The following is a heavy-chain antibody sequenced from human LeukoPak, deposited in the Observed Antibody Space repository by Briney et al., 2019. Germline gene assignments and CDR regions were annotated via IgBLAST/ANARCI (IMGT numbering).Heavy chain of an antibody. CDR1: GGSISRYY. V-gene: IGHV4-59*01. Sequence: PSETLSLTCTVSGGSISRYYWSWIRQSTGKGLGWIGYISYSGSTNYNPSLMSRVTISLDTSKSQFSLKLKSVTAADTAVYYCARDLFADTTGTVDYWGQGTLVTVSS. D-gene: IGHD1-1*01. J-gene: IGHJ4*02. CDR2: ISYSGST. CDR3: ARDLFADTTGTVDY.